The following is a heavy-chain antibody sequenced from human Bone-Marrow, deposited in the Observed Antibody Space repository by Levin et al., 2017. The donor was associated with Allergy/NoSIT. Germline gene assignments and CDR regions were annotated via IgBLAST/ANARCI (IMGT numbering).Heavy chain of an antibody. V-gene: IGHV3-23*01. D-gene: IGHD2-15*01. CDR3: AKTEGGGRGDAFDV. Sequence: GESLKISCAASGFTFGTYAMNWVRQAPGKGLEWVSGVSGSGAATFHADSVKGRFTISRDHSKNTLYLQMNSLRAEDTAVYYCAKTEGGGRGDAFDVWGQGTMVTVSS. CDR1: GFTFGTYA. J-gene: IGHJ3*01. CDR2: VSGSGAAT.